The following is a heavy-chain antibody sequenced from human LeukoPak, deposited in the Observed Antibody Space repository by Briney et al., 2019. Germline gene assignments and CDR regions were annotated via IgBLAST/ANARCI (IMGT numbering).Heavy chain of an antibody. J-gene: IGHJ4*02. CDR3: ARGRYGSGSPSLFDY. CDR1: GFTFSSYW. D-gene: IGHD3-10*01. CDR2: IKQDGSEK. Sequence: SGGSLRLSCAASGFTFSSYWMSWVRQAPGKGLEGVANIKQDGSEKYYVDSVKGRFTISRDNAKNSLYLQMNSLRAEDTAVYYCARGRYGSGSPSLFDYWGQGTLVTVSS. V-gene: IGHV3-7*03.